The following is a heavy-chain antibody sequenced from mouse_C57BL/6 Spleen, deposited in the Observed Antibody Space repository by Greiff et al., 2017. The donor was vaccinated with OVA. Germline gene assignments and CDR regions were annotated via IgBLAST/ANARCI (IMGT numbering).Heavy chain of an antibody. V-gene: IGHV5-6*01. J-gene: IGHJ1*03. Sequence: EVHLVESGGDLVKPGGSLKLSCAASGFTFSSYGMSWVRQTPDKRLEWVATISSGGSYTYYPDSVKGRFTISRDNAKNTLYLQMSSLKSEDTAMYYCARAPSTTVEGWYFDVWGTGTTVTVSS. CDR1: GFTFSSYG. CDR3: ARAPSTTVEGWYFDV. D-gene: IGHD1-1*01. CDR2: ISSGGSYT.